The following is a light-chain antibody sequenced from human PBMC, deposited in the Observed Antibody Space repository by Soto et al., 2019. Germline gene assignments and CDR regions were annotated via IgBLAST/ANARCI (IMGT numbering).Light chain of an antibody. CDR1: SSNVGAGYD. Sequence: QSVLTQPPSVSGAPWQRVTISCTRSSSNVGAGYDVHWYQQRPETAPKLLIFGTINRPSGVPDRFSGSKSGTSASLAITGLQAEDEGDYYCQSYDSTLSARYVFGTGTKLTVL. J-gene: IGLJ1*01. CDR2: GTI. V-gene: IGLV1-40*01. CDR3: QSYDSTLSARYV.